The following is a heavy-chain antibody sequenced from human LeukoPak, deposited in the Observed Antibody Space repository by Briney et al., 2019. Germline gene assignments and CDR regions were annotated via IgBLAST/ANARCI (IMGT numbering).Heavy chain of an antibody. CDR3: ARDQYYYDSSGYYRFDY. CDR1: GGSITSYY. D-gene: IGHD3-22*01. CDR2: IHSSGST. V-gene: IGHV4-4*07. J-gene: IGHJ4*02. Sequence: PSETLSLTCSVSGGSITSYYWSWIRKPAGEGLEWIGRIHSSGSTNYNSSLKSRVTMSVDMSNNQFSLKLSSVTAADTAVYYYARDQYYYDSSGYYRFDYWGQGTLVTVSS.